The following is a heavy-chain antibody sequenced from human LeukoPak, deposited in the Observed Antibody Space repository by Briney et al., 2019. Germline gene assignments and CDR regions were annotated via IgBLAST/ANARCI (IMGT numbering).Heavy chain of an antibody. CDR3: AGGGGSFDY. CDR2: TYYRSKWYN. Sequence: SQTLSLTCAISGDSVSSNSAAWNWFRQSPSRGLEWLGRTYYRSKWYNDYAGSVKSRITINSDTSKNQFSLQLSSVSPEDTAVYYCAGGGGSFDYWGQGTLVTVSS. J-gene: IGHJ4*02. D-gene: IGHD3-16*01. CDR1: GDSVSSNSAA. V-gene: IGHV6-1*01.